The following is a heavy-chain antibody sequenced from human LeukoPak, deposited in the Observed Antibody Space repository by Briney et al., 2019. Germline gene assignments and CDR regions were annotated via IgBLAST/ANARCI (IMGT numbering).Heavy chain of an antibody. CDR2: INHSGST. V-gene: IGHV4-34*08. J-gene: IGHJ3*02. D-gene: IGHD3-10*01. CDR3: ARVRRPGTFDI. Sequence: GSLRLSCAASGFTVSSNYMSWIRQPPGKGLEWIGEINHSGSTNYNPSLKSRVTISVDTSKNQFSLKLSSVTAADTAVYYCARVRRPGTFDIWGQGTMVTVSS. CDR1: GFTVSSNY.